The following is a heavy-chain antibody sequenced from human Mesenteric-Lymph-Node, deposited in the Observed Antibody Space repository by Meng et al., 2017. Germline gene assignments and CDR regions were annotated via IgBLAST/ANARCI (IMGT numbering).Heavy chain of an antibody. CDR3: ARDPYATGWAG. CDR2: IYHSGGT. Sequence: DACPGLVNPSGTLSRTCAVSGGSISISTWWSWVRQPPGKGLEWIGEIYHSGGTNYNPSLRGRVTISLDKSKNQFSLTLRSVTAADTAVYYCARDPYATGWAGWGQGTLVTVSS. D-gene: IGHD6-19*01. J-gene: IGHJ4*02. CDR1: GGSISISTW. V-gene: IGHV4-4*02.